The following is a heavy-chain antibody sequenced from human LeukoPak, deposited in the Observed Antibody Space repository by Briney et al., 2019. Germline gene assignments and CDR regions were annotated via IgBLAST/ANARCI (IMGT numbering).Heavy chain of an antibody. CDR3: ARDHDSSSGDAFDI. J-gene: IGHJ3*02. Sequence: GGSLRLSCAASAFTFSDYWMTWVRQAPGKGLERVANIKEDGSEKYYVDSVKGRFTISRDNSKNTLYLQMNSLRAEDTAVYYCARDHDSSSGDAFDIWGQGTMVTVSS. CDR2: IKEDGSEK. D-gene: IGHD3-22*01. V-gene: IGHV3-7*01. CDR1: AFTFSDYW.